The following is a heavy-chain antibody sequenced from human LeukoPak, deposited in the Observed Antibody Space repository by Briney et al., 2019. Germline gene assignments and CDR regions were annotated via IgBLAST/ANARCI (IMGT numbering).Heavy chain of an antibody. D-gene: IGHD3-22*01. CDR3: ARLSAYYDSSGYYLDAFDI. CDR1: GGSISSYY. J-gene: IGHJ3*02. CDR2: IYYSGST. V-gene: IGHV4-59*08. Sequence: SETLSLTCTVSGGSISSYYWSWIRQPPGKGLEWIGYIYYSGSTNYNPSLKSRITISVDTSKNQFSLKLSSVTAADTAVYYCARLSAYYDSSGYYLDAFDIWGQGTMVTVSS.